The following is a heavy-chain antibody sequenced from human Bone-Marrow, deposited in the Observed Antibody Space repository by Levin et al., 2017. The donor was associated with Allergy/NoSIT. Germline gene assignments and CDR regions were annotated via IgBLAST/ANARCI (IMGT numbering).Heavy chain of an antibody. CDR3: AKYSSADVLTGYFED. V-gene: IGHV3-43*01. CDR2: ISWDGGVT. Sequence: HPGGSLRLSCAASGFTFDDYTMHWVRQPPGKGLEWISLISWDGGVTYYADAVKGRFTISRDNSKNSLFLQMNSLRTEDTALYYCAKYSSADVLTGYFEDWGQGTLVTVSS. D-gene: IGHD3-9*01. J-gene: IGHJ4*02. CDR1: GFTFDDYT.